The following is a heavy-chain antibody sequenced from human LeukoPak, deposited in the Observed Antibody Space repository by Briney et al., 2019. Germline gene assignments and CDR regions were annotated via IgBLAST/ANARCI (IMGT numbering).Heavy chain of an antibody. Sequence: PSETLSLTCTVSGGSISSGDYYWSWIRQPPGKGLEWIGNIYYSGSTYYNPSLKSRVTISVDTSKNQFSLKLSSVTAADTAVYYCARTYYYGSGVFDAFDIWGQGTMVTVSS. CDR2: IYYSGST. V-gene: IGHV4-30-4*01. D-gene: IGHD3-10*01. J-gene: IGHJ3*02. CDR1: GGSISSGDYY. CDR3: ARTYYYGSGVFDAFDI.